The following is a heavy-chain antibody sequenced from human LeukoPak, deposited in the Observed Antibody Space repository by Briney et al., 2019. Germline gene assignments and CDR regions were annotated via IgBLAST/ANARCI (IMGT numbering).Heavy chain of an antibody. CDR2: INHSGST. V-gene: IGHV4-34*01. D-gene: IGHD2-2*01. CDR1: GGSFSGYY. Sequence: PSETLSLTCAVYGGSFSGYYWSWLRQPPGKGLEWIGEINHSGSTNYNPSLKSRVTISVDTSKNQFSLKLSSVTAADTAVYYCARGRVPAARNWFDPWGQGTLVTVSS. J-gene: IGHJ5*02. CDR3: ARGRVPAARNWFDP.